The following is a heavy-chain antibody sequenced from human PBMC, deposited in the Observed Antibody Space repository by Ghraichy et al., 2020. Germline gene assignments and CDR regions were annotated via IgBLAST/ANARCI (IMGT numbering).Heavy chain of an antibody. CDR2: ISGSGGST. Sequence: GGSLRLSCAASGFTFSSYAMSWVRQAPGKGLEWVSAISGSGGSTYYADSVKGRFTISRDNSKNTLYLQMNSLRAEDTAVYYCAKDSLITIFGVVTSAFDIWGQGTMVTVSS. V-gene: IGHV3-23*01. CDR1: GFTFSSYA. CDR3: AKDSLITIFGVVTSAFDI. D-gene: IGHD3-3*01. J-gene: IGHJ3*02.